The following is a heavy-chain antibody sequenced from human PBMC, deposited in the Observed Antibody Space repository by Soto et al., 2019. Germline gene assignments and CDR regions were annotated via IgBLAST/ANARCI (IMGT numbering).Heavy chain of an antibody. CDR2: ISSSSSTI. CDR3: ARVTGSGHLTRDL. CDR1: GFTFSSNS. Sequence: EVQVVESWGGLVQPGGSLRLSCAASGFTFSSNSMNWVRQATGKGLEWISYISSSSSTIYADSVKGRFTISRDNAKNSLYLQMNSMRDEDTAVYYCARVTGSGHLTRDLWGQGTLVTVSS. D-gene: IGHD3-3*01. J-gene: IGHJ5*02. V-gene: IGHV3-48*02.